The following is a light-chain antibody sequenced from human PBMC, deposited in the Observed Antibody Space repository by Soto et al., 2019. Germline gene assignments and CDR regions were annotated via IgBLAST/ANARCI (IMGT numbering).Light chain of an antibody. CDR3: SSHGGSNNFYI. Sequence: QSALTQPPSASGSPGQSVTISCIGTSSDVGAYNYVSWYQQHPGKVPKLMIYEVSKRPSGVPGRFSASKSGNTASLTVSGLQAEDEADYYCSSHGGSNNFYIFGTGTKV. J-gene: IGLJ1*01. CDR1: SSDVGAYNY. CDR2: EVS. V-gene: IGLV2-8*01.